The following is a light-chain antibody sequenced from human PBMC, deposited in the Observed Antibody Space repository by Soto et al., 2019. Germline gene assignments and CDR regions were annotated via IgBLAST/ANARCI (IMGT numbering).Light chain of an antibody. CDR2: EVS. Sequence: QSALTQPPSASGSPGQSVTISCTGTSSDVGGYNYVSWYQQHPGKAPKLMIYEVSKRPSGVPDRFSGSKSGNTASLTVSGLQAEDEADYYCSSFAGSNNLRMFGGGTKVTV. V-gene: IGLV2-8*01. CDR3: SSFAGSNNLRM. J-gene: IGLJ3*02. CDR1: SSDVGGYNY.